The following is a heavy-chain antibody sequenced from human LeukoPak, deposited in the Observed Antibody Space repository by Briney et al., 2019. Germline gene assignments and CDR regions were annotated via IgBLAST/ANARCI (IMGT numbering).Heavy chain of an antibody. CDR2: MSPDSGDT. Sequence: ASVKVSCKASGYTFTDYYINWVRQAPGQGLEWMGWMSPDSGDTGYAHKFQGRVTITRNTSITTAYMELRSLTFEDTAVYYCARVRLRNGYNWFDPWGQGTLVTV. J-gene: IGHJ5*02. CDR3: ARVRLRNGYNWFDP. D-gene: IGHD3-3*01. CDR1: GYTFTDYY. V-gene: IGHV1-8*03.